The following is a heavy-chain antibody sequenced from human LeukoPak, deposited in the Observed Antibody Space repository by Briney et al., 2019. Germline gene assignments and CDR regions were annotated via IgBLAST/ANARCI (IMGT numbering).Heavy chain of an antibody. CDR2: IIPIFGIA. CDR1: GGTFSSYA. Sequence: SVKVSCKSSGGTFSSYAIIWVRQAPGQGLEWMGGIIPIFGIANYAQKFQGRVTITADESTSTAYMELSSLRSEDTAVYYCASPRGSSQIFDYWGQGTLVTVSS. J-gene: IGHJ4*02. CDR3: ASPRGSSQIFDY. V-gene: IGHV1-69*13. D-gene: IGHD6-13*01.